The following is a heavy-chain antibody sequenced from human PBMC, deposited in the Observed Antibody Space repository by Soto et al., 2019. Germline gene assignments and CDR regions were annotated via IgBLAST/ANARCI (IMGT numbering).Heavy chain of an antibody. CDR3: ARESRSLLYYYYGMDV. J-gene: IGHJ6*02. CDR1: GYTFTGYY. CDR2: INPNSGGT. D-gene: IGHD3-16*02. Sequence: EASVKVSCKASGYTFTGYYMHWVRQAPGQGLEWMGWINPNSGGTNYAQKFQGRVTMTRDTSISTAYMELSRLRSDDTAVYYCARESRSLLYYYYGMDVWGQGTTVTVSS. V-gene: IGHV1-2*02.